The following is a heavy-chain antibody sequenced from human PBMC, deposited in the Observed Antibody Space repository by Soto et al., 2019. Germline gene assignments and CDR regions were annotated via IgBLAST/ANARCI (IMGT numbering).Heavy chain of an antibody. J-gene: IGHJ4*02. Sequence: QVQLQESGPGLLKPSETLSLTCSVSGGSVNNRTYYWSWIRQPPGKRLEWIGYVYYSGPTNYNPSLKSRVSISVDTSKNQFSLSLSSVTAADTALYYCARTTAVPNTLRSRYYFDYWGQGTLVTVSS. V-gene: IGHV4-61*01. CDR3: ARTTAVPNTLRSRYYFDY. D-gene: IGHD4-17*01. CDR1: GGSVNNRTYY. CDR2: VYYSGPT.